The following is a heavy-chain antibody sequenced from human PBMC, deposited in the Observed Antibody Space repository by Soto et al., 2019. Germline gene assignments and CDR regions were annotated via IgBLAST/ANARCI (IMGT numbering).Heavy chain of an antibody. J-gene: IGHJ4*02. CDR2: IYYSGST. CDR3: ARAYGDYDHYDS. CDR1: GGSFSVSDCY. Sequence: SETLSFTCAVSGGSFSVSDCYWTWIRQPPGKGLEWIGYIYYSGSTYYNPSLSGRVTISVDRSKSQFSLELSSVTAADTAVYYCARAYGDYDHYDSWGQGTLVTVSS. V-gene: IGHV4-30-4*01. D-gene: IGHD4-17*01.